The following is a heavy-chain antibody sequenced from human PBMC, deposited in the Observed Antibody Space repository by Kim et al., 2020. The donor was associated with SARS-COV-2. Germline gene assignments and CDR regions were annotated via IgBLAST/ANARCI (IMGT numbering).Heavy chain of an antibody. CDR2: ISSSSSYI. J-gene: IGHJ4*02. D-gene: IGHD2-2*03. V-gene: IGHV3-21*01. CDR3: ARDPGYCSSTSCQMEDYFDY. CDR1: GFTFSSYS. Sequence: GGSLRLSCAASGFTFSSYSMNWVRQAPGKGLEWVSSISSSSSYIYYADSVKGRFTISRDNAKNSLYLQMNSLRAEDTAVYYCARDPGYCSSTSCQMEDYFDYWGQGNLVTVSS.